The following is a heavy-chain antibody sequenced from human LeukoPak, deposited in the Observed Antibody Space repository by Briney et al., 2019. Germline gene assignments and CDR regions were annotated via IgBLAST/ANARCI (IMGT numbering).Heavy chain of an antibody. Sequence: GGSLRLSCAASGFTFSSYSMNWVRQAPGKGLEWVSSISSSSSYIYYADSVKGRFTISRDNSKNTLYLQMNSLRAEDTAVYYCAHHGRAAAFDYWGQGTLVTVSS. D-gene: IGHD6-13*01. CDR2: ISSSSSYI. CDR3: AHHGRAAAFDY. J-gene: IGHJ4*02. V-gene: IGHV3-21*01. CDR1: GFTFSSYS.